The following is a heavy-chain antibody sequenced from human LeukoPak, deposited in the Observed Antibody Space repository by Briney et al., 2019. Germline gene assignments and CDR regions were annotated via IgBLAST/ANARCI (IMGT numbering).Heavy chain of an antibody. J-gene: IGHJ6*03. V-gene: IGHV1-2*02. CDR2: IYPNRGGT. Sequence: GASVKVSCKASGYTFTGYYIHWVRQAPGQGLEWMGWIYPNRGGTNYAQKFQGRVTMTSDTSISAAYMELRSLRSDDTAVYYCARDRWLRQWLVTGYYYYYMDVWGKGTTVTISS. CDR3: ARDRWLRQWLVTGYYYYYMDV. D-gene: IGHD6-19*01. CDR1: GYTFTGYY.